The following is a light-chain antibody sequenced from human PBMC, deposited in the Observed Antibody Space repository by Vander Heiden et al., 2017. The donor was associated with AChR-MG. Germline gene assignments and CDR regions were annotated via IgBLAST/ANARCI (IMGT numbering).Light chain of an antibody. V-gene: IGKV4-1*01. J-gene: IGKJ4*01. CDR3: QQYDGNPLI. CDR2: WAS. Sequence: DIVMTQSPDSLAVSLGERVTITCKSSRSVLDNSNNKNYLSWYQQKPRQPPKLLIYWASTRESGVPDRFSGSGSGTDFTLTISSLQAEDVAVYYCQQYDGNPLIFGGGTKVEIK. CDR1: RSVLDNSNNKNY.